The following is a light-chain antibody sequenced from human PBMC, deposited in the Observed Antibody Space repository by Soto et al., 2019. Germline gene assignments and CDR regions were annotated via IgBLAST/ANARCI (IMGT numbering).Light chain of an antibody. CDR3: QQYGSSSLVT. CDR1: QSVSSSY. Sequence: EIVLTQSPGTLSLSPGERATLSCRASQSVSSSYLAWYQQKPGQAPRLLIYGASSRATGIPDRFSGSGSGTDVTLTISRLEPEDFAVYYCQQYGSSSLVTFGPGTKVDIK. J-gene: IGKJ3*01. V-gene: IGKV3-20*01. CDR2: GAS.